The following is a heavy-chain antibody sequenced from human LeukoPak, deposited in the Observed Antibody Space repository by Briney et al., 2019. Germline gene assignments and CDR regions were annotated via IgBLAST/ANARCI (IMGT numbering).Heavy chain of an antibody. CDR2: SGNIYYS. Sequence: PSETLSLTCTVSGYSINSDYYWGWIRQPPGKGLEWIANSGNIYYSPSNASLKSRVSMSVDTSKNQFSLKMTSVTATDTAIYYCARLERSGDLEGYFDYWGQGILVTVSS. CDR3: ARLERSGDLEGYFDY. V-gene: IGHV4-38-2*02. D-gene: IGHD2-21*02. J-gene: IGHJ4*02. CDR1: GYSINSDYY.